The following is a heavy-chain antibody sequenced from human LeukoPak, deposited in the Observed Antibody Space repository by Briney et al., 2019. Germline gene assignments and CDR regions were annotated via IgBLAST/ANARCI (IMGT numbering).Heavy chain of an antibody. Sequence: SETLSLTCAVYGGSFSGYYWSWIRQPPGKGLEWIGEINHSGSTNYNPSLKSRVAISVDTSKNQFSLKLSSVTAADTAVYYCARYRGYSYGNNWFDPWGQGTLVTVSS. CDR1: GGSFSGYY. CDR3: ARYRGYSYGNNWFDP. J-gene: IGHJ5*02. CDR2: INHSGST. V-gene: IGHV4-34*01. D-gene: IGHD5-18*01.